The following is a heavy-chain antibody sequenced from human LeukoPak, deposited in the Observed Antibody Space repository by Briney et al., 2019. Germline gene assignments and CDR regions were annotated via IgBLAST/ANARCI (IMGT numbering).Heavy chain of an antibody. D-gene: IGHD4-17*01. CDR2: IYHSGST. CDR1: GGSISSSNW. J-gene: IGHJ4*02. Sequence: SGTLSLTRAVSGGSISSSNWWSWVRQPPGKGLEWIGEIYHSGSTNYNPSLKSRVTISVDKSKNQFSLKLSSVTAADTAVYYCARTYGDYVPYFDYWGQGTLVTVSS. CDR3: ARTYGDYVPYFDY. V-gene: IGHV4-4*02.